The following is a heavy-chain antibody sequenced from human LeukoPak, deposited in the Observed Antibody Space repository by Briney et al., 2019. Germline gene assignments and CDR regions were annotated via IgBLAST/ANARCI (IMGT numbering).Heavy chain of an antibody. CDR3: ARDDAHSSSSRSVWGD. CDR1: GFTFSSYS. V-gene: IGHV3-21*01. D-gene: IGHD6-6*01. Sequence: GGSLRLSCAASGFTFSSYSMNWVRQAPGKGLEWVSSISSSSSYIYYADSVKGRFTISRDNAKNSLYLQMNSLRAEDTAVYYCARDDAHSSSSRSVWGDWGQGTLATVSS. J-gene: IGHJ4*02. CDR2: ISSSSSYI.